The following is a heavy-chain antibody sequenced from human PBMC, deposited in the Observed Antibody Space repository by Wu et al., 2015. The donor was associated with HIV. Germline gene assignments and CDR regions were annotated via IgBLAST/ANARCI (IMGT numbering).Heavy chain of an antibody. CDR2: INPSSGDT. CDR3: ARDPQEVSGWYTH. D-gene: IGHD6-19*01. CDR1: GYTFTGYY. Sequence: QVQLVQSGPEVKKPGASVRVSCKASGYTFTGYYMHWVRQAPGQGLEWMGWINPSSGDTSYSQKLQSRVTMTRDTSISTVYMELSRLRFDDAAVYYCARDPQEVSGWYTHWGQGTLVTVSS. J-gene: IGHJ4*02. V-gene: IGHV1-2*02.